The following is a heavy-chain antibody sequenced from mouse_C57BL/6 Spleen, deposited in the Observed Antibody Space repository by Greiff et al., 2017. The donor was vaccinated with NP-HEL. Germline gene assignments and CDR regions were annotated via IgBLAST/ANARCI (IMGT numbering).Heavy chain of an antibody. D-gene: IGHD1-1*01. J-gene: IGHJ3*01. CDR1: GYTFTSYW. CDR2: IDPSDSYT. V-gene: IGHV1-50*01. Sequence: QVQLQQPGAELVKPGASVKLSCKASGYTFTSYWMQWVKQRPGQGLEWIGEIDPSDSYTNYNQKFKGKATLTVDTSSSTAYMQLSSLTSEDSAVYYCARKDYYYGFAYWGQGTLVTVSA. CDR3: ARKDYYYGFAY.